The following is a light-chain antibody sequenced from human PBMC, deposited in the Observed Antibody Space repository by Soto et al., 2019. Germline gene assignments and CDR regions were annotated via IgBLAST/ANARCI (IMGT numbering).Light chain of an antibody. J-gene: IGKJ1*01. CDR2: KAS. CDR3: QQYNSYPST. CDR1: QSISSW. V-gene: IGKV1-5*03. Sequence: DIQMSQSPSTLSASVGDRVTITCRASQSISSWLAWYQQKPGKAPKVLIYKASSLESGVPSKFSGSGSGTEFTLTISSLQPDDFATYYCQQYNSYPSTFGQGTKVELK.